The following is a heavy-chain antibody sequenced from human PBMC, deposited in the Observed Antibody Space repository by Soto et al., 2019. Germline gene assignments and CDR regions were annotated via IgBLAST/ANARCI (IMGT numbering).Heavy chain of an antibody. CDR1: GLTFSNYW. Sequence: EAQLVESGGGLVQPGGSLRLSCTASGLTFSNYWVHWVRQTPGKGLVWVSRIDSDGSSTSYADSVKGRFTISRDNAKNTLYVQMNSLRAEDTAVYYCTREVSAVFDYWGQGTLVTVS. D-gene: IGHD6-25*01. V-gene: IGHV3-74*01. CDR3: TREVSAVFDY. CDR2: IDSDGSST. J-gene: IGHJ4*02.